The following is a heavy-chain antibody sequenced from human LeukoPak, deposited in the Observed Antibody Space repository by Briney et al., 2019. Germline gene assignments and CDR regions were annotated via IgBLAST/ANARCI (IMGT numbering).Heavy chain of an antibody. V-gene: IGHV3-23*01. CDR3: ARDRYYVPDY. CDR2: FRGSGPAT. CDR1: GFTFSSYA. Sequence: GGSLRLSCAASGFTFSSYAMNWVRQAPGKGLKWVSGFRGSGPATFYADSVKGRFTISRDNSKNTLYLQMNSLRPEDTAVYYCARDRYYVPDYWGQGTLVTVSS. J-gene: IGHJ4*02. D-gene: IGHD3-10*02.